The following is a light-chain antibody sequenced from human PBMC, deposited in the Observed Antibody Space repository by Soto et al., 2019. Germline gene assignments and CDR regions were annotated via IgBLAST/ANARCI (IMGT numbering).Light chain of an antibody. J-gene: IGLJ1*01. CDR2: EVS. Sequence: QSVLTQPPSASGSPGQSVTISWTGTSSDVGGYNYVSWYQQHPGKAPKLMIYEVSKRPSGVPDRFSGSKSGNTASLTVSGLQAEDEADYYCSSYAGSNNLYVFGTGTKVTAL. CDR3: SSYAGSNNLYV. CDR1: SSDVGGYNY. V-gene: IGLV2-8*01.